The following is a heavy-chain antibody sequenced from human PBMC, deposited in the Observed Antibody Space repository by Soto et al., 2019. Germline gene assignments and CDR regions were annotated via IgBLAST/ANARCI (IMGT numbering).Heavy chain of an antibody. Sequence: GESMKISCKGSGYSFTSYWSGWVRQMPGKGLEWMGIIYPGDSNTRYSPSLQGQVTISVDKSISTAYLQWSSLKATDTAMYYCARHAYDFWSGHPNPRYYYGMDVWGQGTTVTVS. V-gene: IGHV5-51*01. CDR2: IYPGDSNT. J-gene: IGHJ6*02. CDR1: GYSFTSYW. D-gene: IGHD3-3*01. CDR3: ARHAYDFWSGHPNPRYYYGMDV.